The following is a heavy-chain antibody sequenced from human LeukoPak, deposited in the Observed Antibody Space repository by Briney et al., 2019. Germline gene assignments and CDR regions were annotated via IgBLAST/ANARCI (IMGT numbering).Heavy chain of an antibody. Sequence: GGSLGLSCAASGFTFSSYGMSWVRQAPGKGLEWVSAISGSGGSTYYADSVKGRFTISRDNSKNTLYLQMNSLRAEDTAVYYCAKGKLVGATFYNYFDYWGQGTLVTVSS. V-gene: IGHV3-23*01. CDR1: GFTFSSYG. CDR3: AKGKLVGATFYNYFDY. CDR2: ISGSGGST. D-gene: IGHD1-26*01. J-gene: IGHJ4*02.